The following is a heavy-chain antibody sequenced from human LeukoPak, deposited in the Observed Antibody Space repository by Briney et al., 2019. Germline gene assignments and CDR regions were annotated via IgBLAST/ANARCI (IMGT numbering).Heavy chain of an antibody. CDR3: ARAQSATLSYYFDL. J-gene: IGHJ5*02. CDR2: TWSDGSDK. CDR1: GFPFSAYI. D-gene: IGHD3-22*01. V-gene: IGHV3-33*01. Sequence: GGSLRLSCAASGFPFSAYIIQWVRQAPGKGLEWVALTWSDGSDKFYADSVKGRFVISRDNSKNTLYLQMNSLRAEDSAVYFCARAQSATLSYYFDLWGQGTLVTVSS.